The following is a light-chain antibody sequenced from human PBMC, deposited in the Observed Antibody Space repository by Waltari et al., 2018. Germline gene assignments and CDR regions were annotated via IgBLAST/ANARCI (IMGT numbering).Light chain of an antibody. Sequence: EIVLTQSPGTLSLSPGESATLTCRTSQSVTRGFAWYQQKPGQAPRPLIYGASNRATGIPDRFSGSGSGTDFSLTISSLEPEDFAVYYCQHYLRLPVTFGQGTKVEVK. J-gene: IGKJ1*01. CDR3: QHYLRLPVT. CDR1: QSVTRG. CDR2: GAS. V-gene: IGKV3-20*01.